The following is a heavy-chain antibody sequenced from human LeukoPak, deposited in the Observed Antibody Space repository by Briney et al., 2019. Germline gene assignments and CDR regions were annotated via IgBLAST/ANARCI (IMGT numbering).Heavy chain of an antibody. J-gene: IGHJ5*02. CDR1: GGSISSYY. V-gene: IGHV3-23*01. Sequence: PSETLSLTCTVSGGSISSYYWSWIRQPPGKGLEWVSGISGSGGNTYYADSVKGRFTISRDNSKNTLYLQMNSLRAEDTAVYYCANFERTVAGPYNWFDPWGQGTLVTVSS. CDR3: ANFERTVAGPYNWFDP. D-gene: IGHD6-19*01. CDR2: ISGSGGNT.